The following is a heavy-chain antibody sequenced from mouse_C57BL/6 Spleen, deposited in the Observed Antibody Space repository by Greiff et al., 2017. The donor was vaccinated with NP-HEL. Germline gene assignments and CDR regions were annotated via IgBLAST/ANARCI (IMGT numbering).Heavy chain of an antibody. V-gene: IGHV1-64*01. CDR1: GYTFTSYW. CDR2: IHPNSGST. D-gene: IGHD4-1*01. CDR3: ARYPLTGSYAMDC. Sequence: VQLQQPGAELVKPGASVKLSCKASGYTFTSYWMHWVKQRPGQGLEWIGMIHPNSGSTNYNEKFKSKATLTVDKSSSTAYMQLSSLTSEDSAVYYCARYPLTGSYAMDCWGQGASVTVSS. J-gene: IGHJ4*01.